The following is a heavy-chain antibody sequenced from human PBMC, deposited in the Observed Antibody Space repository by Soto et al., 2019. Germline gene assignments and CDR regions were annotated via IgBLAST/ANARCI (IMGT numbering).Heavy chain of an antibody. CDR1: GGSFSGYS. Sequence: SETLSLTCAVYGGSFSGYSWSWIRQPPGKGLEWVGEIHPSGSTNYNPSLKSRVTISVDTSKSQFSLKLNSVTAADTAMYYCARAVLGRSSSWYGPWGQGTLVTVSS. CDR2: IHPSGST. J-gene: IGHJ5*02. CDR3: ARAVLGRSSSWYGP. D-gene: IGHD6-13*01. V-gene: IGHV4-34*01.